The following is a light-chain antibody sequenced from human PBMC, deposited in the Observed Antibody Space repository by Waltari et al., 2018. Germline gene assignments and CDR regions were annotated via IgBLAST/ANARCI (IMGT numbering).Light chain of an antibody. Sequence: QSALTQPASVSGSPGQSTTIPCTGTSSDVGAYNYVSWYQQHPGRAPKIMIYDVSNRPSGVSNRFSGSKSGNTASLTISGLQAEDEGDYYCSSYTSSSTWVFGGGTKLTVL. J-gene: IGLJ3*02. V-gene: IGLV2-14*03. CDR2: DVS. CDR3: SSYTSSSTWV. CDR1: SSDVGAYNY.